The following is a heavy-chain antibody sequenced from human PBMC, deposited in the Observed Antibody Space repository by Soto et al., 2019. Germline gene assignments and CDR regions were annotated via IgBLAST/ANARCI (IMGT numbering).Heavy chain of an antibody. J-gene: IGHJ4*02. V-gene: IGHV3-74*01. D-gene: IGHD1-1*01. CDR1: GSTFSSHW. Sequence: EVQLVESGGGLVQPGGSLRLSCAASGSTFSSHWMHWVRQAPGKGLVWVSRINIDGSGTDYTDSVKGRFTISRDNAKNRLYVQMNNLRVYDTAVYHCVRGSSDWNGIDYWGQGTLVTVSS. CDR2: INIDGSGT. CDR3: VRGSSDWNGIDY.